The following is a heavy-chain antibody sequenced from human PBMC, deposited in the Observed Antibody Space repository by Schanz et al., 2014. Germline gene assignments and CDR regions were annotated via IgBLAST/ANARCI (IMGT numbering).Heavy chain of an antibody. D-gene: IGHD6-19*01. CDR3: AIIGVMVAVAGTRADY. Sequence: VQLVESGGGLVKPGGSLRLSCAASGFTFSDYYMNWVRQAPGKGLEWVSSISSSGSYIYYADSVKGRFSISRDNAKNSLFLQMNRLRAEDTALYYCAIIGVMVAVAGTRADYWGQGTLVTVSS. V-gene: IGHV3-21*02. CDR1: GFTFSDYY. CDR2: ISSSGSYI. J-gene: IGHJ4*02.